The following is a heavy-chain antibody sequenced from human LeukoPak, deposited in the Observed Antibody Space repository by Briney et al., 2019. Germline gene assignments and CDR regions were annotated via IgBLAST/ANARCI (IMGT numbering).Heavy chain of an antibody. V-gene: IGHV4-59*01. CDR1: GGSISSYY. Sequence: SETLSLTCTVSGGSISSYYWSWIRQPPGKGLEWIGYIYYSGSTNYNPSLKSRVTISVDTPKNQFSLKLSSVTAADTAVYYCARVDTDYYDSSGYVDWGQGTLVTVSS. CDR3: ARVDTDYYDSSGYVD. D-gene: IGHD3-22*01. J-gene: IGHJ4*02. CDR2: IYYSGST.